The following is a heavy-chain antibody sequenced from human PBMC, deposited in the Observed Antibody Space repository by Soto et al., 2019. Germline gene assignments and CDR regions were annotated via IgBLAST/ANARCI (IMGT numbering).Heavy chain of an antibody. CDR2: IFHSGTT. CDR3: ASLGTTMTSFDY. Sequence: SETLSLTCAVSGGSTSSSNWWTWVRQPPGKGLEWIGQIFHSGTTNYNPSLKSRVIISLDKSKNQFSLQLSSVTAADTAVYYCASLGTTMTSFDYWGQGTLVTVSS. CDR1: GGSTSSSNW. V-gene: IGHV4-4*02. J-gene: IGHJ4*02. D-gene: IGHD1-7*01.